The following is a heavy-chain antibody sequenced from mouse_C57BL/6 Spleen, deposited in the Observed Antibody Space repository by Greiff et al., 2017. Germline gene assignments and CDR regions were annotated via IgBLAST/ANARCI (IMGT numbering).Heavy chain of an antibody. D-gene: IGHD3-2*02. CDR3: ASGDSSGFFAY. J-gene: IGHJ3*01. Sequence: QVQLQQPGAELVKPGASVKLSCKASGYTFTSYWMQWVKQRPGQGLEWIGEIDPSDSYTNYNQKFKGKATLTVDTSSSTAYMQLSSLTSEDSAVYYCASGDSSGFFAYWGQGTLVTVSA. CDR1: GYTFTSYW. CDR2: IDPSDSYT. V-gene: IGHV1-50*01.